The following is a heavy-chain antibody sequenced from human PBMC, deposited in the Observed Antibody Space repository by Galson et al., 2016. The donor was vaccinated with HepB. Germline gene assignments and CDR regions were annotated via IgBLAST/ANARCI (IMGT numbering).Heavy chain of an antibody. V-gene: IGHV3-30*04. CDR3: ARSVWRWRGMDV. Sequence: SLGLSCAASGFTFSYYAIHWVRQAPGKGLEWVAVISYDGSNKYYADSVKGRFTISRDNSKNMLYLQMNSLRAEDTAVYYCARSVWRWRGMDVWGQGTTVTVSS. CDR1: GFTFSYYA. D-gene: IGHD2-21*01. J-gene: IGHJ6*02. CDR2: ISYDGSNK.